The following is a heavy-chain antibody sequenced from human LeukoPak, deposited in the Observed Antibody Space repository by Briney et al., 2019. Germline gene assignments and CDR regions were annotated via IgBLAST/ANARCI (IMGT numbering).Heavy chain of an antibody. CDR3: ASGPNRALI. Sequence: SETLSLTCAVYGGSFSGYYWSWIRQTPGKGLEWIGEIDYSGRTNYNPSLKSRVTISVDTSKNQFSLKLSSVTAADTAVYYCASGPNRALIWGQGTLVTVSS. CDR2: IDYSGRT. V-gene: IGHV4-34*01. D-gene: IGHD3-10*01. CDR1: GGSFSGYY. J-gene: IGHJ1*01.